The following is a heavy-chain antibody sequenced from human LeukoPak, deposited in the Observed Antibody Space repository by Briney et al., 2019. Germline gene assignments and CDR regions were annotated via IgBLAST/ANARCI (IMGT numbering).Heavy chain of an antibody. CDR3: ARGIPYYDSSGYYRGPYLN. V-gene: IGHV4-34*01. CDR1: GGSFSGYY. Sequence: PSETLSLTCAVYGGSFSGYYWSWIRQPPGKGLEWIGEINHSGSTNYNPSLKSRVTISVDTSKNQFSLKLSSVTAADTAVYYCARGIPYYDSSGYYRGPYLNWGQGTLVTASS. J-gene: IGHJ4*02. D-gene: IGHD3-22*01. CDR2: INHSGST.